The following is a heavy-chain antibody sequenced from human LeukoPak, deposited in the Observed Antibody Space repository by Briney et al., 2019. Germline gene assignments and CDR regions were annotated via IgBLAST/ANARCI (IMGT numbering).Heavy chain of an antibody. D-gene: IGHD3-10*01. Sequence: GAPLRHSCAASGFTFSSYAMHWVRQPPGKGLEWVAVISYDGSNKYYADSVKGRFTISRDNSKNTLYLQMNSLRAEDTAVYYCARDRITTGFRNWFDPWGQGTLVTVSS. J-gene: IGHJ5*02. CDR2: ISYDGSNK. V-gene: IGHV3-30*04. CDR1: GFTFSSYA. CDR3: ARDRITTGFRNWFDP.